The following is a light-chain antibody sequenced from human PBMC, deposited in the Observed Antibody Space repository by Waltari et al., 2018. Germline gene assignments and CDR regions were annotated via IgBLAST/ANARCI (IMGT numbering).Light chain of an antibody. CDR1: NIGSNS. CDR2: DDS. Sequence: SYVLTQPPSVSVAPGQTARITCSATNIGSNSVHWYQQRPGQAPVLVMCDDSDRPSGIPDRVSGSNPGNTAILTVSGVEVGDEADYYCQVWDASRDRGVFGGGTKLSVL. V-gene: IGLV3-21*02. J-gene: IGLJ3*02. CDR3: QVWDASRDRGV.